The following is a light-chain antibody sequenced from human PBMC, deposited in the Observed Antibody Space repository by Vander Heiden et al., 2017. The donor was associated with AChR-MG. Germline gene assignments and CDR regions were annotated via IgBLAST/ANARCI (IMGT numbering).Light chain of an antibody. J-gene: IGLJ3*02. CDR1: SANIGARYD. CDR3: QSYDNSLYACV. CDR2: ETT. Sequence: QSVLTQPPSVSGAPGQRVAISCTGSSANIGARYDVHWYQQFPGTAPKRLIDETTNRPSGVPDRFSASRSGTSASLDITGLQAEDEAEYYCQSYDNSLYACVFGGGTRLTVL. V-gene: IGLV1-40*01.